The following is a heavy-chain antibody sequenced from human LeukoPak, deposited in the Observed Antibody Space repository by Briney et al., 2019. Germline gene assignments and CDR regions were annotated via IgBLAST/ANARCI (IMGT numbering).Heavy chain of an antibody. J-gene: IGHJ4*02. CDR1: GGSFTVYY. V-gene: IGHV4-34*01. Sequence: SETLSLTRAAYGGSFTVYYWRWIRQPPRKGPQWIGENKQSRSTIYTPSRKSRVTITVNTSKNQFSLKLSSGTAADTAVYYYARGRITIFGEVSLFDYWGQGTLVTVSS. CDR3: ARGRITIFGEVSLFDY. CDR2: NKQSRST. D-gene: IGHD3-3*01.